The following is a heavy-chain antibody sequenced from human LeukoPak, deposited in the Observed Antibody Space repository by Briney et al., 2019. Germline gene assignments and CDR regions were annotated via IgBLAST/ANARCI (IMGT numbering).Heavy chain of an antibody. J-gene: IGHJ4*02. CDR3: VRDQGLRKLDY. V-gene: IGHV4-39*07. CDR1: GGSISSSSYY. CDR2: IYYSGST. D-gene: IGHD5/OR15-5a*01. Sequence: SETLSLTCTVSGGSISSSSYYWGWIRQPPGKGLEWIGSIYYSGSTYYNQSLKSRVTISVDTSKNQFSLKLSSVTAADTAVYYCVRDQGLRKLDYWGQGTLVTVSS.